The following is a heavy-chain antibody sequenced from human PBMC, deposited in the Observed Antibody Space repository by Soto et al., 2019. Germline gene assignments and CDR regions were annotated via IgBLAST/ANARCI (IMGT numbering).Heavy chain of an antibody. CDR1: GFSLSNARMG. J-gene: IGHJ5*02. CDR2: IFSNDEK. Sequence: SGPTLVNPTETLTLTCTVSGFSLSNARMGVSWIRQPPGKALEWLAHIFSNDEKSYSTSLKSRLTISKDTSKSQVVLTMTNMDPVDTATYYCARMLEYYDFWSGSSNWFDPWGQGTLVTVSS. V-gene: IGHV2-26*01. CDR3: ARMLEYYDFWSGSSNWFDP. D-gene: IGHD3-3*01.